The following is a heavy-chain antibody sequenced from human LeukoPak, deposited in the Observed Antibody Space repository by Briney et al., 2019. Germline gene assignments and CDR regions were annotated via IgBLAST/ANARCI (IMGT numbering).Heavy chain of an antibody. CDR1: GFTFNNYA. CDR3: AKVSGGGLYYDGMDV. D-gene: IGHD1-14*01. CDR2: ISGSGGTT. Sequence: GGSLRLSCAASGFTFNNYAMNWVRQAPGKGLEWVSVISGSGGTTYYADSVKGRFTISRDSSKNTLYLQMNSLRAEDAAVYYCAKVSGGGLYYDGMDVWGQGTTVTVSS. J-gene: IGHJ6*02. V-gene: IGHV3-23*01.